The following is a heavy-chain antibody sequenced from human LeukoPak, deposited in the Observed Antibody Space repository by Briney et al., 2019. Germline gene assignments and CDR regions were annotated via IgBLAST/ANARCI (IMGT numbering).Heavy chain of an antibody. J-gene: IGHJ4*02. V-gene: IGHV3-11*01. CDR1: GFIFSDYY. Sequence: GGSLRLSCAASGFIFSDYYMSWIRQAPGKGLEWVSYISSSGSTIYYADSVKGRFTISRDNSKNTLDLQMSSLRAEDTAVYYCAKGSTSSRPYYFDYWGQGALVTVSS. D-gene: IGHD2-2*01. CDR2: ISSSGSTI. CDR3: AKGSTSSRPYYFDY.